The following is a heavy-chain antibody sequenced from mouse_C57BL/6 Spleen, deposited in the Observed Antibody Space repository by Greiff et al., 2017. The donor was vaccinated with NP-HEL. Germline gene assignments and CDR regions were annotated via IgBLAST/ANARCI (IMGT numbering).Heavy chain of an antibody. D-gene: IGHD4-1*01. CDR3: ARGEETGSWFAY. Sequence: QVQLQQPGAELVKPGASVKLSCKASGYTFTSYWMHWVKQRPGQGLEWIGMIHPNSGSTNYNEKFKSKATLTVDKSSSTAYMQLSSLTSEDSAVYYCARGEETGSWFAYWGQGTLVTVSA. J-gene: IGHJ3*01. CDR1: GYTFTSYW. V-gene: IGHV1-64*01. CDR2: IHPNSGST.